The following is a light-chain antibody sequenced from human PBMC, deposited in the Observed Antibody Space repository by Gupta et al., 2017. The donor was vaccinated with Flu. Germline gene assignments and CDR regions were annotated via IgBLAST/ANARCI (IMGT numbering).Light chain of an antibody. CDR2: EVS. V-gene: IGLV2-8*01. Sequence: QSALTQPPSASGSPGQSVTISCTGTSSDVGGYNYVSWYQQHPGKAPKVMIFEVSKRPSRVPDRFSGSKSGNTASLTVSGLQDEDEAEYYCSSFAGNNNYVFGTGTKVTVL. CDR1: SSDVGGYNY. CDR3: SSFAGNNNYV. J-gene: IGLJ1*01.